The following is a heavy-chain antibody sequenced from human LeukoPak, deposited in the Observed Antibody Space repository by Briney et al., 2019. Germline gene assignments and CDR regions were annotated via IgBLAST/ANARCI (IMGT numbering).Heavy chain of an antibody. Sequence: ASVKVSCKASGYTFTSYYMHWVRQAPGQGLEWMGIINPSGGSTSYAQKFQGRVTMTRDTSTSTAYMELRSLRSDDTAVYYCARSMIPNWFDPWGQGTLVTVSS. J-gene: IGHJ5*02. CDR1: GYTFTSYY. CDR3: ARSMIPNWFDP. D-gene: IGHD3-22*01. V-gene: IGHV1-46*01. CDR2: INPSGGST.